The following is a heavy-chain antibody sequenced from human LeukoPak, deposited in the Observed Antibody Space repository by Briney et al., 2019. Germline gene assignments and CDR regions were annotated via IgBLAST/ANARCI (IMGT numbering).Heavy chain of an antibody. CDR3: ARDIGYSYGQGPGHFDY. D-gene: IGHD5-18*01. CDR1: GYTFTSYY. CDR2: INPSGGST. J-gene: IGHJ4*02. Sequence: GASVKVSCKASGYTFTSYYMHWVRQAPGQGLEWMGIINPSGGSTSYAQKFQGRDTMTRDTSTSTVYMELSSLRSEDTAVYYCARDIGYSYGQGPGHFDYWGQGTLVTVSS. V-gene: IGHV1-46*01.